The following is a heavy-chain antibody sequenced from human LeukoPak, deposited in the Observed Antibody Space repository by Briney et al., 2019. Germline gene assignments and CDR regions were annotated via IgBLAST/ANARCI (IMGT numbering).Heavy chain of an antibody. D-gene: IGHD1-7*01. J-gene: IGHJ6*03. CDR2: ISQDEAHT. V-gene: IGHV3-30*01. Sequence: QAGRSLRLSCAASGSTFSTFPMHWVRQAPGKGLQWLAVISQDEAHTYYADSVKGRFTISRDNSKNTLFLQTNSLTTEDTAVYYCARGAGTTVYYIDVWGNGTTVTVSS. CDR1: GSTFSTFP. CDR3: ARGAGTTVYYIDV.